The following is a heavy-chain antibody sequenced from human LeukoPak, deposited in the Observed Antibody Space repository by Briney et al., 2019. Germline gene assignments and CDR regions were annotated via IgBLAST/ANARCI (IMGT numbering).Heavy chain of an antibody. Sequence: SVKVSCKASGGTFSSYTISWVRQAPGQGLEWMGRIIPILGIANYAQKFQGRVTITADKSTSTAYMELSSLRSEDTAVYYCARGHYDFWSCYYDHMDVWGKGTTVTVSS. J-gene: IGHJ6*03. D-gene: IGHD3-3*01. CDR3: ARGHYDFWSCYYDHMDV. CDR1: GGTFSSYT. CDR2: IIPILGIA. V-gene: IGHV1-69*02.